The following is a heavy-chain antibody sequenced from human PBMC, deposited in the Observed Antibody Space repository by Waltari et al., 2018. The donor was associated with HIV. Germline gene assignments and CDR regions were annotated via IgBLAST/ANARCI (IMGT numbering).Heavy chain of an antibody. CDR2: INAGNGNT. D-gene: IGHD3-22*01. J-gene: IGHJ4*02. CDR3: ARKLRGDSSGYYPHY. Sequence: QVQLVQSGAEVKKPGASVKVSCKASGYTFTSYAMHWVRQAPGQRLEWMGWINAGNGNTKDSQNVQGRVTITRDTSARTAYMELRSLRSEDTAVYYCARKLRGDSSGYYPHYWGQGTLVTVSS. V-gene: IGHV1-3*01. CDR1: GYTFTSYA.